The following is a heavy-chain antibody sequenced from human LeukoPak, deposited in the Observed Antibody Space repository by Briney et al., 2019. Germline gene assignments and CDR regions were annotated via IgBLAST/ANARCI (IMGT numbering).Heavy chain of an antibody. D-gene: IGHD2-2*01. CDR2: FDPEGGET. J-gene: IGHJ6*02. V-gene: IGHV1-24*01. CDR1: GYTLTELS. CDR3: ATVPAALYFYYGMDV. Sequence: ASVKVSCKVSGYTLTELSMHWVRQAPGKGLEWMGGFDPEGGETIYAQKFQGRVTMTEDTSTDTAYMELSSLRSEDTAVYYCATVPAALYFYYGMDVWGQGTTVTVSS.